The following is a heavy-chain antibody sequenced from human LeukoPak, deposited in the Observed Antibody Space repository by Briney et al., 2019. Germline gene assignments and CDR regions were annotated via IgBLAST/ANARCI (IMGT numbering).Heavy chain of an antibody. D-gene: IGHD3-22*01. V-gene: IGHV1-24*01. CDR1: GYTLTGLS. CDR3: ATDPHNSAITMIVHG. CDR2: FDPEDGET. Sequence: ASVKVSCKVSGYTLTGLSMHWVRQAPGKGLEWMGGFDPEDGETIYAQKFQGRVTMTEDTSTDTAYMELSSLRSEDTAVYYCATDPHNSAITMIVHGWGQGTLVTVSS. J-gene: IGHJ1*01.